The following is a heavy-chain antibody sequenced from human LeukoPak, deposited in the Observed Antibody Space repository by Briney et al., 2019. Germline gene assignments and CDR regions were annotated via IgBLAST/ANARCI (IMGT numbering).Heavy chain of an antibody. CDR3: ATDTPNANQQLGRYYYGMDV. Sequence: ASVNVSCKVSGYTLTELSMHWVRQAPGKGLEGRGGFDPEDGETIYAQKFQGRVTMTEDTSTDTAYMELSSLRSEDTAVYYCATDTPNANQQLGRYYYGMDVWGQGTTVTVSS. CDR1: GYTLTELS. J-gene: IGHJ6*02. D-gene: IGHD6-13*01. CDR2: FDPEDGET. V-gene: IGHV1-24*01.